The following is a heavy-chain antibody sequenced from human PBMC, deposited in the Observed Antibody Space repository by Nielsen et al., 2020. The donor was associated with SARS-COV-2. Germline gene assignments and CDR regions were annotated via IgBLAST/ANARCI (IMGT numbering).Heavy chain of an antibody. D-gene: IGHD6-19*01. V-gene: IGHV3-30*07. CDR3: ARDSSGWYALTTYYYYGMDV. J-gene: IGHJ6*02. Sequence: SVRGRFTISRENSKNTLYLQMNSLRAEDTAVYYCARDSSGWYALTTYYYYGMDVWGQGTTVTVSS.